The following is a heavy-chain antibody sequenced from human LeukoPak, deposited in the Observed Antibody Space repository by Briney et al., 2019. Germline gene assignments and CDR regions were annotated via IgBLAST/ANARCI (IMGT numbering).Heavy chain of an antibody. Sequence: PSETLSLTYAVYGGSFTGYYWSWVRQPPGKGMEWIGEINHSVSTNYNPSLKSRVTISVDTSKNQFSLKLSSVTAADTAVYYCARAVMPPMKYYYGTGSYYTALYYFDYWGQGTLVTVSS. D-gene: IGHD3-10*01. CDR3: ARAVMPPMKYYYGTGSYYTALYYFDY. J-gene: IGHJ4*02. CDR2: INHSVST. V-gene: IGHV4-34*01. CDR1: GGSFTGYY.